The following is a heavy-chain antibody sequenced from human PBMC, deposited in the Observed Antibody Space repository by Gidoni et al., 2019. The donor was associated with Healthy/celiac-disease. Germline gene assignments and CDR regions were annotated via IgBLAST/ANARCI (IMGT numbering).Heavy chain of an antibody. D-gene: IGHD3-10*01. V-gene: IGHV3-21*01. CDR3: ASLMVQEEDYYYYYGMDV. Sequence: EVQLVESGGGLVKPGGYLRLSCAASGFTFSSYSMNWVRQAPGKGLECVSTISSSSSYIYYAVSVKGRFTISRDNAKNSLYLQMNSLRAEDTAVYYCASLMVQEEDYYYYYGMDVWGQGTTVTVSS. CDR1: GFTFSSYS. CDR2: ISSSSSYI. J-gene: IGHJ6*02.